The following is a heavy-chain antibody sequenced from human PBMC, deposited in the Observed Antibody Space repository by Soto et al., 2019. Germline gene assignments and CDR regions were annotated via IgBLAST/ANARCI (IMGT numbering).Heavy chain of an antibody. CDR2: INHSGST. CDR3: ARGPLYTNSYYSYFMDV. V-gene: IGHV4-34*01. D-gene: IGHD4-4*01. J-gene: IGHJ6*03. CDR1: GGSFSDYY. Sequence: QVQLQQWGAGLLKPSETLSLTCAVYGGSFSDYYWSWIRQPPGNGLEWIGEINHSGSTNYNPSLKSRVTISIDTSKNQFSLKLSSVTAADTAVYYCARGPLYTNSYYSYFMDVWGKGTTVTVSS.